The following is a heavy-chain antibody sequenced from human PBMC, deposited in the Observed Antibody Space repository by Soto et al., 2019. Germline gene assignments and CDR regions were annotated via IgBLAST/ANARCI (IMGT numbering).Heavy chain of an antibody. Sequence: GGSLRLSCAASGFTFSSYSMNWVRQAPGKGLEWVSSISSSSSYIYYADSVKGRFTISRDNAKNSLYLQMNSLRAEDTAVYYCASLDGYFDWSYYMDVWGKGTTVTVSS. J-gene: IGHJ6*03. CDR1: GFTFSSYS. D-gene: IGHD3-9*01. V-gene: IGHV3-21*01. CDR3: ASLDGYFDWSYYMDV. CDR2: ISSSSSYI.